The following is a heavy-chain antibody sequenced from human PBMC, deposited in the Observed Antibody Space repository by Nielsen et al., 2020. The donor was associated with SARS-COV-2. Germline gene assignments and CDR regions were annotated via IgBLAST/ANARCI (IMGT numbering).Heavy chain of an antibody. Sequence: GSLRLSCTVSGGSISSYYWSWIRQPPGKGLEWIGYIYYSGSTNYNPSLKSRVTISVDTSKNQFSLKLSSVTAADTAVYYCARGGVEYCSSTSCYWFDPWGQGTLVTVSS. J-gene: IGHJ5*02. CDR2: IYYSGST. CDR1: GGSISSYY. CDR3: ARGGVEYCSSTSCYWFDP. D-gene: IGHD2-2*01. V-gene: IGHV4-59*01.